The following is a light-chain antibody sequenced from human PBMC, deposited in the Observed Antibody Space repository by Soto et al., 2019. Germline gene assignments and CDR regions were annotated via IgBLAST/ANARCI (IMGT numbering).Light chain of an antibody. CDR3: QQYNSYSTWT. CDR1: QSMSSW. J-gene: IGKJ1*01. V-gene: IGKV1-5*01. CDR2: DAS. Sequence: DIQMPQSPSTLSASVGDRVTITCRASQSMSSWLAWYQQKPGKAPKLLIYDASSLESGVPSRFSGSGSGTEFTLTISSLQPDDFATYYCQQYNSYSTWTFGQGTKVDI.